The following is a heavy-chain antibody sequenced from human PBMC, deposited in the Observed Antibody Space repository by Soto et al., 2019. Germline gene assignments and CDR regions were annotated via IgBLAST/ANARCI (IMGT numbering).Heavy chain of an antibody. CDR1: GYTFTSYD. D-gene: IGHD6-13*01. V-gene: IGHV1-8*01. CDR3: ARAALSIAAAGDFDY. CDR2: MNPNSGNT. J-gene: IGHJ4*02. Sequence: ASVKVSCKASGYTFTSYDINWMRQATGQGLEWMGWMNPNSGNTGYAQKFQGRVTMTRNTSISTAYMELSSLRSEDTAVYYCARAALSIAAAGDFDYWGQGTLVTVSS.